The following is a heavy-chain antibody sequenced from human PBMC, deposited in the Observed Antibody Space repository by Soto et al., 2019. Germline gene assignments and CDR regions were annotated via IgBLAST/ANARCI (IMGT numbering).Heavy chain of an antibody. CDR1: GYTFTNYA. CDR2: INAGNGNT. D-gene: IGHD2-2*01. V-gene: IGHV1-3*01. J-gene: IGHJ6*02. Sequence: ASVKVSCKASGYTFTNYAMHWVRQAPGQRLKWMGWINAGNGNTKYSQKFQGRVTITRDTSASTAYMELSSLRSEDTAVYYCARGACSGTSCHTQENYYDMDVWGPGTMVTVSS. CDR3: ARGACSGTSCHTQENYYDMDV.